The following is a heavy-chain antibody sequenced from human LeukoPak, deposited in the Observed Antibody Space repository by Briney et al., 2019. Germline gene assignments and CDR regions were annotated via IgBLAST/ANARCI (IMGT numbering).Heavy chain of an antibody. V-gene: IGHV3-74*01. CDR2: INGDGTTT. CDR1: GFTLTNYW. CDR3: TRAGQGFDS. J-gene: IGHJ5*01. Sequence: GGPLRLSCAASGFTLTNYWMHWVRQGPGKGLVWLSRINGDGTTTTYADSVKGRFTTSRDNAKNTLYLQLNSLRVEDTAVYYCTRAGQGFDSWGQGTLVTVSP.